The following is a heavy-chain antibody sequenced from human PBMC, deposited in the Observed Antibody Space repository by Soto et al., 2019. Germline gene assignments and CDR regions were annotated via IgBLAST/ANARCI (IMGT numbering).Heavy chain of an antibody. Sequence: PGESLKISCKGSGYSFTSHWIGWVRQMPGEGLEWMGIIYPGDSDTRYSPSFQGQVTISADKSISTAYLQWSSLKASDTAMYYCARRINVILVDSRDDQAFDIWGQGTMVTVSS. CDR2: IYPGDSDT. CDR3: ARRINVILVDSRDDQAFDI. J-gene: IGHJ3*02. CDR1: GYSFTSHW. V-gene: IGHV5-51*01. D-gene: IGHD3-22*01.